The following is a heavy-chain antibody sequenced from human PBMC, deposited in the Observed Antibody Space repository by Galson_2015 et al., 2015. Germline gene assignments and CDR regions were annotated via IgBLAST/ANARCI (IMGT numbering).Heavy chain of an antibody. V-gene: IGHV1-46*01. Sequence: SVKVSCKASGYTVSSFYIHWVRQAPGQGLEWMGIINPSGGSANYAQKFQGRVTMTRDTSTSTIYMELSSLRSEGAAVYYCARDGSYYNFWSGRYYYMDVWGKGTTVTVSS. CDR1: GYTVSSFY. D-gene: IGHD3-3*01. CDR3: ARDGSYYNFWSGRYYYMDV. J-gene: IGHJ6*03. CDR2: INPSGGSA.